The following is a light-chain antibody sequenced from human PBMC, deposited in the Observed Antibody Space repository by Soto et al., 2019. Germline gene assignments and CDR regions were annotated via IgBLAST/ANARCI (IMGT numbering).Light chain of an antibody. Sequence: TQSPATLSVSPWEGATLSCRASQSVSSNLAWYQQKPGKAPKLLIYKASSLKSGVPSRFSGSGSGTEFTLTISSLQPDDFATYYCQQYNSYSRTFGQGTKVDI. CDR1: QSVSSN. J-gene: IGKJ1*01. CDR3: QQYNSYSRT. CDR2: KAS. V-gene: IGKV1-5*03.